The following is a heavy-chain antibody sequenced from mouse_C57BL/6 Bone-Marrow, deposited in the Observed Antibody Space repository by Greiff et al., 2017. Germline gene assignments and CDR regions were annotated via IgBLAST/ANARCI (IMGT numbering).Heavy chain of an antibody. V-gene: IGHV1-26*01. D-gene: IGHD1-1*01. CDR3: ARDYYGSSWYFDY. CDR2: INPNNGGT. J-gene: IGHJ2*01. Sequence: EVQLQQSGPELVKPGASVKISCKASGYTFTDYYMNWVKQSHGKSLECIGDINPNNGGTSYNQKLKGKATLSVDKSSSTAYLELSSLTSEDSAVYYCARDYYGSSWYFDYWGQGTILTVSS. CDR1: GYTFTDYY.